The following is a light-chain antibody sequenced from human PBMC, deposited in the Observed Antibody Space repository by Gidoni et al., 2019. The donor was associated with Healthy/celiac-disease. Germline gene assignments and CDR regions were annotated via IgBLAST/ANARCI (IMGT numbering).Light chain of an antibody. Sequence: QSDLTQPASVAGSPGQSITISCTGTSRDVGGYNYVSWYQQHPGKAPKLMLYDVSNRPSGVSNRFSGSKSGNTASLTISGLQAEDEADYYCSSYTSSSTLYVFGTGTKVTVL. CDR1: SRDVGGYNY. V-gene: IGLV2-14*01. CDR2: DVS. CDR3: SSYTSSSTLYV. J-gene: IGLJ1*01.